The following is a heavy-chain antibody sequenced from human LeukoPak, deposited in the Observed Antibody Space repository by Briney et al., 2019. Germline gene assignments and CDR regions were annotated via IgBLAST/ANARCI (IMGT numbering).Heavy chain of an antibody. CDR1: GGSINNYY. V-gene: IGHV4-4*07. D-gene: IGHD3-3*01. Sequence: PSETLSLTCTVSGGSINNYYWSWIRQPAGKGLEWIGRIYSSGSINYNPSLKSRVTMSVDTSKNRFSLKLSSVTAADTAVYYCARAPRITIFGVVGSYFDYWGQGTLVTVSS. CDR3: ARAPRITIFGVVGSYFDY. J-gene: IGHJ4*02. CDR2: IYSSGSI.